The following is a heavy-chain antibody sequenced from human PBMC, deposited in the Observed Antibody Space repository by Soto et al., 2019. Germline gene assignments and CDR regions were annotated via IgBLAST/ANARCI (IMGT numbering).Heavy chain of an antibody. J-gene: IGHJ4*02. CDR2: ISSSSSYI. CDR1: GFTFSSYS. CDR3: ARDADYGGYEKGVLDY. Sequence: EVQLVESGGGLVKPGGSLKLSCAASGFTFSSYSMNWVRQAPGKGLEWVSSISSSSSYIYYADSVKGRFTISRDNAKNTLSLQMNSLRAEDTAVYYCARDADYGGYEKGVLDYWCQGTLLTVSS. V-gene: IGHV3-21*01. D-gene: IGHD4-17*01.